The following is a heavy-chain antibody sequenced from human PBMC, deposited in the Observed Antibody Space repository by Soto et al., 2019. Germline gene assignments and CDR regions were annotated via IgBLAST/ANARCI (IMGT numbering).Heavy chain of an antibody. Sequence: PGGSLRLSCAASGFTFSSYGMHWVRQAPGKGLEWVAVISYDGSNKYYADSVKGRFTISRDNSKNTLYLQMNSLRAEDTAVYYCAKDRAGKGGYYYYYGMDVWGQGTTVTVSS. J-gene: IGHJ6*02. CDR3: AKDRAGKGGYYYYYGMDV. D-gene: IGHD3-16*01. CDR2: ISYDGSNK. V-gene: IGHV3-30*18. CDR1: GFTFSSYG.